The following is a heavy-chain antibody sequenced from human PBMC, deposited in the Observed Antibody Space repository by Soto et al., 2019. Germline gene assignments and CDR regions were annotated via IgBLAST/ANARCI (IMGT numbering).Heavy chain of an antibody. V-gene: IGHV5-51*01. CDR1: GSSFTSYW. CDR2: LYPVDSDT. D-gene: IGHD2-15*01. CDR3: ARHACSGGSCYSYGHGGYYDDDYGMDV. J-gene: IGHJ6*02. Sequence: GESLNISCKGSGSSFTSYWIGWVRQMPGKGLEWMGILYPVDSDTRYSPSFPGQVTISADKSXSTAYLQWSSLKASDTAMYYFARHACSGGSCYSYGHGGYYDDDYGMDVWGQGTTVTVSS.